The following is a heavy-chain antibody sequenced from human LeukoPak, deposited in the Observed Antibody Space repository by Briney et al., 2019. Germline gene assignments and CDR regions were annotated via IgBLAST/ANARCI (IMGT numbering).Heavy chain of an antibody. CDR2: ISAYNGNT. D-gene: IGHD3-22*01. V-gene: IGHV1-18*01. CDR3: AREDYYDSSGYCFDY. Sequence: ASVKVSCKASGYTFTSYGISWVRQAPGQGLEWMGWISAYNGNTNYAQKLQGRVTMTTDTSTSTAYMELRGLRSDDTAVYYCAREDYYDSSGYCFDYWGQGTLVTVSS. CDR1: GYTFTSYG. J-gene: IGHJ4*02.